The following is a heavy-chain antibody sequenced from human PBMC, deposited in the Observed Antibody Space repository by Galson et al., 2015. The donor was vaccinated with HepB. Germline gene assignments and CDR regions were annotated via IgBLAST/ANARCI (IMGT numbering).Heavy chain of an antibody. CDR3: AKVLVSWYFDL. CDR1: GFTFSNAW. CDR2: IKSKTDGGTT. V-gene: IGHV3-15*05. Sequence: SLRLSCAASGFTFSNAWMSWVRQAPGKGLEWVVRIKSKTDGGTTDYAAPVKGRFTISRDDSKNTLYLQMNSLRADDTAVYYCAKVLVSWYFDLWGRGTLVTVSS. J-gene: IGHJ2*01.